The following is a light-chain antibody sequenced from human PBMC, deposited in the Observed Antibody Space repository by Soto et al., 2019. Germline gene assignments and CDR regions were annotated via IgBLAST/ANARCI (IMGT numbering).Light chain of an antibody. J-gene: IGLJ2*01. Sequence: SYELTQPPSVSVAPGKTARITCGGNNIGSKSVHWYQQKPGQAPVLVIYYDSDRPSGIPERFSGSNSGNTATLTISRVEAGDEADYYCQVWDSSSAYVVFRGGTKLTVL. CDR3: QVWDSSSAYVV. CDR2: YDS. V-gene: IGLV3-21*04. CDR1: NIGSKS.